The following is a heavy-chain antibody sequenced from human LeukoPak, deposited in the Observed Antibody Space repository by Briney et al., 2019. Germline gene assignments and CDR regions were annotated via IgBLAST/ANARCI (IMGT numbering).Heavy chain of an antibody. CDR3: ARGINYDFWSGYSAGTYYFDY. D-gene: IGHD3-3*01. CDR1: GRSFSGYY. V-gene: IGHV4-59*10. J-gene: IGHJ4*02. Sequence: SETLSLTCAVYGRSFSGYYWSWIRQPAGKGLEWIGRIYTSGSTNYNPSLKSRVTMSVDTSKNQFSLKLSSVTAADTAVYYCARGINYDFWSGYSAGTYYFDYWGQGTLVTVSS. CDR2: IYTSGST.